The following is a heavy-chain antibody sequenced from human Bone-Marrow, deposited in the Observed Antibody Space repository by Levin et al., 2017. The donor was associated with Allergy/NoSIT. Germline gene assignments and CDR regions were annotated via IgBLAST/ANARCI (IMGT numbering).Heavy chain of an antibody. D-gene: IGHD2-21*02. Sequence: GGSLRLSCAASGLTLSGYWMNWVRQAPGKGLEWVAIIKQDGSDKYYVDSVKGRFTVSRDNAKNSLYLQMNSLRAEDTALYYCARGRTEWGELLTSIPNYFDYWGQGTLVTVSS. J-gene: IGHJ4*02. V-gene: IGHV3-7*01. CDR3: ARGRTEWGELLTSIPNYFDY. CDR1: GLTLSGYW. CDR2: IKQDGSDK.